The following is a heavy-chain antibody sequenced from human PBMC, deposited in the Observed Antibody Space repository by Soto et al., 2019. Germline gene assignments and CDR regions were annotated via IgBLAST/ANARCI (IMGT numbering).Heavy chain of an antibody. CDR3: ARHTPAISISDH. D-gene: IGHD2-15*01. J-gene: IGHJ4*02. CDR1: GGSISSSSYY. CDR2: IYYSGST. V-gene: IGHV4-39*01. Sequence: QLQLQESGPGLVKPSETLSLTCTVSGGSISSSSYYWGWIRQPPGKGLEWIGSIYYSGSTYYNPSLKSRVTISVDTSKNQFSLKLSSVTAAVTAVYYCARHTPAISISDHWGQGTLVTVSS.